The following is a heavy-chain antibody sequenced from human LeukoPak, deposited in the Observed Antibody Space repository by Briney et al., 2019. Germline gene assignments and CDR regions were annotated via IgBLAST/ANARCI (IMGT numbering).Heavy chain of an antibody. CDR2: IYYSGST. V-gene: IGHV4-59*01. D-gene: IGHD3-10*01. CDR1: GGSISSNF. J-gene: IGHJ6*03. CDR3: ARDRGAPYYYMDV. Sequence: SETLSLTCTVSGGSISSNFWSWIRQPPGKGLEWIGYIYYSGSTNYNPSLKSRVTISVDTSKNQFSQKLSSVTAADTAVYYCARDRGAPYYYMDVWGKGTTVTVSS.